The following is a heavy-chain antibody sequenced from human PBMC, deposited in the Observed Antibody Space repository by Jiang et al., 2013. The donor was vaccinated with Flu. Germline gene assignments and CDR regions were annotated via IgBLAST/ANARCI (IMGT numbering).Heavy chain of an antibody. CDR3: ARGTAAASSYWYFDL. CDR2: IYPGDSDT. J-gene: IGHJ2*01. D-gene: IGHD6-13*01. V-gene: IGHV5-51*01. CDR1: GYSFTSYW. Sequence: GYSFTSYWIGWVRQMPGKGLEWMGIIYPGDSDTRYSPSFQGQVTISADKSVSTAYLQWSSLRASDTAIFYCARGTAAASSYWYFDLWGRGTLVTVSS.